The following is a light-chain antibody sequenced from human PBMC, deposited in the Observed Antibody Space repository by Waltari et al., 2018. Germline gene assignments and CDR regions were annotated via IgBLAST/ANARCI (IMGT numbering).Light chain of an antibody. CDR2: EVV. CDR1: SSDVGNYNL. V-gene: IGLV2-23*02. J-gene: IGLJ2*01. CDR3: TSYAGRSTLI. Sequence: QSALTQPAPVSGSPGQSITISCTGTSSDVGNYNLVSWYQQYPGKAPKLVIYEVVKRPPSVSSRFSGAKSGSTASLTISGLQPEDEGNYYCTSYAGRSTLIFGGGT.